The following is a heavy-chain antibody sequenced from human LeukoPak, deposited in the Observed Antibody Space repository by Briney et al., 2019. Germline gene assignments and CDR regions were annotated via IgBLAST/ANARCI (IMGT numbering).Heavy chain of an antibody. CDR1: GYTFTSYD. CDR3: ARVYVVRGVIIGY. CDR2: INPNSGNT. J-gene: IGHJ4*02. V-gene: IGHV1-8*01. D-gene: IGHD3-10*01. Sequence: ASVKVSCKASGYTFTSYDINWVRQATGQGLEWMGWINPNSGNTGYAQKFQGRVTMTRNTSISTAYMELSSLRSEDTAVYYCARVYVVRGVIIGYWGQGTLVTVSS.